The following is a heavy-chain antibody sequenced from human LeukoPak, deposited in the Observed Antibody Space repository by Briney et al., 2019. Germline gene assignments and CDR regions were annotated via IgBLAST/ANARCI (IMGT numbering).Heavy chain of an antibody. V-gene: IGHV4-61*02. CDR2: IYTSGST. CDR1: VGSISSGSYY. D-gene: IGHD3-10*01. CDR3: ASVGTGYYYMDV. Sequence: PSQTLSLTCTVSVGSISSGSYYWSWIRQPAGKGLEWIGRIYTSGSTNYDPSLKSRVTISVDTSKDLFSLELSSVTAADTAVYYCASVGTGYYYMDVWGKGTTVTVSS. J-gene: IGHJ6*03.